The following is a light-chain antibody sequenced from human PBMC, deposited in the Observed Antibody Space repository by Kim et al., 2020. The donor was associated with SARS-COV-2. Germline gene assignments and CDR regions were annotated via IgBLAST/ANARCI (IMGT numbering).Light chain of an antibody. CDR1: SSNIGSKY. J-gene: IGLJ1*01. CDR2: RNN. V-gene: IGLV1-47*01. CDR3: AAWDDSLSALYV. Sequence: VTIFCSGSSSNIGSKYVYWYQKLPGTAPKLLIYRNNERPSGVPDRFSGSKSGTSASLAISGLRSEDEADYYCAAWDDSLSALYVFGTGTKVTVL.